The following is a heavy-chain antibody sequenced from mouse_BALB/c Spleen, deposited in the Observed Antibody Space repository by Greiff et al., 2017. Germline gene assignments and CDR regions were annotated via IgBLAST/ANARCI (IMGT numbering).Heavy chain of an antibody. CDR3: ARDDYFDY. V-gene: IGHV14-1*02. CDR2: IDPANGNT. CDR1: GFNIKDYY. D-gene: IGHD3-3*01. Sequence: VQLQQSGAELVRPGALVKLSCKASGFNIKDYYMHWVKQRPEQGLEWIGRIDPANGNTKYDPKFQGKATITADTSSNTAYLQLSSLTSEDTAVYYCARDDYFDYWGQGTTLTVSS. J-gene: IGHJ2*01.